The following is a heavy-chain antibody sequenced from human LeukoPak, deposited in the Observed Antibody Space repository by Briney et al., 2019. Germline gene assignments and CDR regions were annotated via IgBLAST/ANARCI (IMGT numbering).Heavy chain of an antibody. D-gene: IGHD2-2*02. CDR3: ARLGCSSTSCYTLRYYYYMDV. CDR1: GYSFTSYW. V-gene: IGHV5-51*01. J-gene: IGHJ6*03. Sequence: GESLKISCKGSGYSFTSYWIGWVRQMPGKGLEWMGIIYPGDSDTRYSPSFQGQVTISADKSISTAYLQWSSLKASDTAMYYCARLGCSSTSCYTLRYYYYMDVWGKGTTVTVSS. CDR2: IYPGDSDT.